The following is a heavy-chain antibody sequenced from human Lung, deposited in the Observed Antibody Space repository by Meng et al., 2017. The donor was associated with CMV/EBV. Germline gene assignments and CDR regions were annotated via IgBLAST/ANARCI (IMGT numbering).Heavy chain of an antibody. Sequence: SETLSLXCAVYGGSLNGYYWSWLRQPPGKGLEWIAEIKYSGTTNDSTSLKSRVTRSLHSSKNQYTQNLNSVTAAATAVYYWARAYCSSTSCSMGYWGQGSLVTVSS. CDR1: GGSLNGYY. D-gene: IGHD2-2*01. J-gene: IGHJ4*02. CDR3: ARAYCSSTSCSMGY. V-gene: IGHV4-34*01. CDR2: IKYSGTT.